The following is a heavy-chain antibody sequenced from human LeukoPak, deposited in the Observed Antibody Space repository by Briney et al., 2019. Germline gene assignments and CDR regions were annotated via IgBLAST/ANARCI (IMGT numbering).Heavy chain of an antibody. Sequence: ESSETLSLTCTVSGGSISSYYWSWIRQPPGKGLEWIGYIYYSGSTNYNPSLKSRVTISVDMSKNQFSLKLSSVTAADTAVYYCARGSSLPLDYWGQGTLVTVSS. J-gene: IGHJ4*02. V-gene: IGHV4-59*01. CDR1: GGSISSYY. D-gene: IGHD6-13*01. CDR3: ARGSSLPLDY. CDR2: IYYSGST.